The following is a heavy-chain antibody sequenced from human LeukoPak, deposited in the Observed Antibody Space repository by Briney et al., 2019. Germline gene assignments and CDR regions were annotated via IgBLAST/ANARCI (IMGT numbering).Heavy chain of an antibody. D-gene: IGHD6-13*01. J-gene: IGHJ4*02. V-gene: IGHV3-53*01. CDR3: ARSPDTAAGTLDY. CDR1: GFTVRSNY. CDR2: MYSGGST. Sequence: GGSLRLSCGASGFTVRSNYMSGVRQAPGKGLEWVSVMYSGGSTYYADSVKGRFTISRDNSKNTLYLQMNSLRAEDTAVYYCARSPDTAAGTLDYWGQGTLVTVSS.